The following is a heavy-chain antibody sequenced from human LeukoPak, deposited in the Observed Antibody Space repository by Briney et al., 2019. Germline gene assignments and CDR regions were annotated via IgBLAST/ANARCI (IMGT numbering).Heavy chain of an antibody. CDR3: ARLWAARPRYYYYYMDV. D-gene: IGHD6-6*01. J-gene: IGHJ6*03. CDR1: GYTLTELS. CDR2: INPNSGGT. V-gene: IGHV1-2*02. Sequence: ASVKVSCKVSGYTLTELSMHWVRQAPGQGLEWMGWINPNSGGTNYAQKLQGRVTMTTDTSTSTAYMELRSLRSDDTAVYYCARLWAARPRYYYYYMDVWGKGTTVTVSS.